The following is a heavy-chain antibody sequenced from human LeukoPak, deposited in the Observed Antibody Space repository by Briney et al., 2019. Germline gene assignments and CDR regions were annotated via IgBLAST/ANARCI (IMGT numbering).Heavy chain of an antibody. D-gene: IGHD4-17*01. V-gene: IGHV3-21*01. CDR2: ISSSSSYI. CDR3: ARATPYGDYVDY. Sequence: GGSLRLSCAASGFTFSSYSMNWVRQAPGKGLEWVSSISSSSSYIYYADSVKGRFTISRDNAKNSLYLQMNSLRAEDTAVYYCARATPYGDYVDYWGQGTLVTVSS. CDR1: GFTFSSYS. J-gene: IGHJ4*02.